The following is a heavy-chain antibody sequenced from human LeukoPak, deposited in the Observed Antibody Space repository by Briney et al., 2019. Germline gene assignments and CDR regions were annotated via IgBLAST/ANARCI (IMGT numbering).Heavy chain of an antibody. CDR2: ISYDGRNK. Sequence: GGSLRLSCAASGFIFSNYAMHWVRQAPGKGLEWVAVISYDGRNKHYADSVKGRFTISRDNSKNTLYLHMNSLRTEDRAVYYCAKDSSRLLKTFEIWGQGTMVTVSS. CDR1: GFIFSNYA. J-gene: IGHJ3*02. V-gene: IGHV3-30*18. CDR3: AKDSSRLLKTFEI.